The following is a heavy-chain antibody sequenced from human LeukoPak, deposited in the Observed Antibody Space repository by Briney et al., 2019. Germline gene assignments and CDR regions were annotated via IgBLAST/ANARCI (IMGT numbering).Heavy chain of an antibody. J-gene: IGHJ4*02. CDR2: ISGSGGST. CDR3: AKAKDVSLTAAGTVDY. Sequence: SGGSLRLSCAASGFTFSSYAMTWVRQAPGKGLEWVSAISGSGGSTYNADAVKGLFTFSRDNSKNTLYLLMNLRRAEDTAVYHCAKAKDVSLTAAGTVDYWGQGTLVTVS. D-gene: IGHD6-13*01. V-gene: IGHV3-23*01. CDR1: GFTFSSYA.